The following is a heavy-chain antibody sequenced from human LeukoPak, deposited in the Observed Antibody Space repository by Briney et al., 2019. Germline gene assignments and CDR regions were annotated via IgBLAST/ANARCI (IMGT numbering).Heavy chain of an antibody. V-gene: IGHV3-43*02. CDR2: ISGDGGST. Sequence: SGGPLRLSCAAPGFMFHDYAIHWVRQAPGKGLEWVSLISGDGGSTFYADSVKGRFTISRDNSKNSLYLQMSSLRSEDTALYYCERESESSGWYDYGGQGPLVTVSS. CDR1: GFMFHDYA. CDR3: ERESESSGWYDY. D-gene: IGHD6-19*01. J-gene: IGHJ4*02.